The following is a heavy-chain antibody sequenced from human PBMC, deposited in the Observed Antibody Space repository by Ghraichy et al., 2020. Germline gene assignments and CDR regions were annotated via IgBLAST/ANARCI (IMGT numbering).Heavy chain of an antibody. CDR2: ISGSGGST. CDR1: GFTFSSYA. Sequence: GGSLRLSCAASGFTFSSYAMSWVRQAPGKGLEWVSAISGSGGSTYYADSVKGRFTISRDNSKNTLYLQMNSLRAEDTAVYYCAKENIVLMVYAIYRPTEIDYWGQGTLVTVSS. CDR3: AKENIVLMVYAIYRPTEIDY. D-gene: IGHD2-8*01. J-gene: IGHJ4*02. V-gene: IGHV3-23*01.